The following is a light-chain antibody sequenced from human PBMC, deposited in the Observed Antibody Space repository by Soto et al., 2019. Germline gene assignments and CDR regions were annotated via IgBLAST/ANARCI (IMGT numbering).Light chain of an antibody. CDR2: GAT. Sequence: ETVMTQSPATLSVSPGERATLSCRAGQSISNNLAWYQQNPGQAPRLLIYGATTRDTGIPSRFSGSGSGTVFTLTISSLQSEDFAVYYCQQYNNWPLTFGGGTKVEIK. CDR1: QSISNN. CDR3: QQYNNWPLT. V-gene: IGKV3-15*01. J-gene: IGKJ4*01.